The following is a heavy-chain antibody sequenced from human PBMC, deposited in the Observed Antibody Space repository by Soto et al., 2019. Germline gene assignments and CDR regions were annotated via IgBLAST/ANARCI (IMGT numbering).Heavy chain of an antibody. CDR3: ARDSLGGGLIGGLDV. Sequence: QVQLVQSGAEVRKPGSSVKVSCKASGGSFGNYAVSWLRQAPGQGFEWMGTTIPIFGSSNYAQNFQGSLTITAEKSSGTAYMDLSSLRSEDTAVYYCARDSLGGGLIGGLDVWGEGTTVTVSS. CDR2: TIPIFGSS. CDR1: GGSFGNYA. D-gene: IGHD2-8*01. J-gene: IGHJ6*04. V-gene: IGHV1-69*06.